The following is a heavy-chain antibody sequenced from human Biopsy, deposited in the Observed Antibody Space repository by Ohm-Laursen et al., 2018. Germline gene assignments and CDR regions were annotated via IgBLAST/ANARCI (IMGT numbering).Heavy chain of an antibody. D-gene: IGHD7-27*01. CDR2: IDVSEDNT. J-gene: IGHJ4*01. CDR1: GFTFNTYA. Sequence: SLRLSCSASGFTFNTYAMNWVRQAPGKGLEWVSHIDVSEDNTYYADSVRGRFTISRDNSRKMVHLQINSLRADDMAVYYCVKHWGGYNFDSWGQGTLVTVSS. V-gene: IGHV3-23*01. CDR3: VKHWGGYNFDS.